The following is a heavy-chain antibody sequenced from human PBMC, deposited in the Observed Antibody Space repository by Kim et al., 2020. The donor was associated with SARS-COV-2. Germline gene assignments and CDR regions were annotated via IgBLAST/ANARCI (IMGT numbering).Heavy chain of an antibody. CDR3: ARDLSTGLPGGFDY. V-gene: IGHV3-21*01. J-gene: IGHJ4*02. D-gene: IGHD1-1*01. Sequence: YAASVKGRFTISRDNARDSLYLQMNSLRAEDTAMYYCARDLSTGLPGGFDYWGPGILVTVSP.